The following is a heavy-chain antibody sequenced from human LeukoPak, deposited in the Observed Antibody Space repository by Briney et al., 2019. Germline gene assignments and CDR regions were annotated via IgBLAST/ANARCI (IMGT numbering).Heavy chain of an antibody. D-gene: IGHD1-1*01. CDR1: GFTFSTYA. V-gene: IGHV3-23*01. CDR3: AKRSSSTTYYFDN. Sequence: GGSLRLSCAASGFTFSTYAMSWVRQAPGKGLEWVSTSGISGGTYYSDSVKGRFTISRDKSKNTLYLQMNSLGAEDTALYYCAKRSSSTTYYFDNWGQGTLVTVSS. J-gene: IGHJ4*02. CDR2: SGISGGT.